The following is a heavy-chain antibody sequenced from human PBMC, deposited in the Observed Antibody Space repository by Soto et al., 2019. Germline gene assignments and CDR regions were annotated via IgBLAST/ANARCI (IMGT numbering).Heavy chain of an antibody. D-gene: IGHD6-19*01. J-gene: IGHJ5*02. V-gene: IGHV1-18*04. CDR1: GYTFTRYS. Sequence: GASVKVSCKASGYTFTRYSINWGRQAPGQGLEWVGWISNYNGDTKYAQKFQGRVTLTTDTSTTTTYMDLRSLTSDDTAVYFCARGDSTGSPTGWFDPWGQGTLVTVSS. CDR3: ARGDSTGSPTGWFDP. CDR2: ISNYNGDT.